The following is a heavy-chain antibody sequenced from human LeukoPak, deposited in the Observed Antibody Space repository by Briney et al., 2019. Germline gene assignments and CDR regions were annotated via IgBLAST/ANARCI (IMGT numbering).Heavy chain of an antibody. CDR3: ARDPTYDTGGLFDY. J-gene: IGHJ4*02. Sequence: SETLSLTCTVSGGSISSSSYYWGWIRQPPGKGLEWIGSIYYSGSTYYNPSLKSRVTISVDTSKNQFSLKLSSVTAADTAVYYCARDPTYDTGGLFDYWGQGTLVTVSS. V-gene: IGHV4-39*07. D-gene: IGHD3-22*01. CDR1: GGSISSSSYY. CDR2: IYYSGST.